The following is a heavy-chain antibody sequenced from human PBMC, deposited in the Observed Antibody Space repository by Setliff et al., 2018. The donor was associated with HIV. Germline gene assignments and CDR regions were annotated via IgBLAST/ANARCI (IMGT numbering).Heavy chain of an antibody. CDR2: FMYTDIHYVNYLN. CDR1: GASFVGDNH. CDR3: ARARSDWYNVRPYYFDL. V-gene: IGHV4-30-4*01. J-gene: IGHJ4*02. D-gene: IGHD6-19*01. Sequence: PSETLSLTCAVSGASFVGDNHWSWIRQTPERGLEWIAYFMYTDIHYVNYLNYRNPSLPSRLSISVDKSKNQFSLTLSSVTAADTAVYYCARARSDWYNVRPYYFDLWGQGTLVTVSS.